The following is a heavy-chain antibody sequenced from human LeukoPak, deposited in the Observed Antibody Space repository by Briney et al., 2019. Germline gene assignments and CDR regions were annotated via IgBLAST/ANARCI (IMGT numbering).Heavy chain of an antibody. CDR1: GGSISSYY. CDR2: IYTSGST. D-gene: IGHD2-2*01. V-gene: IGHV4-4*07. J-gene: IGHJ4*02. CDR3: ARAPIDIVVVPAAMGFDY. Sequence: SETLSLTCTVSGGSISSYYWSWIRQPAGKGLEWIGRIYTSGSTNYNPSLKSRVTMSVDTSKNQFSLKLSSVTAADTAVYYCARAPIDIVVVPAAMGFDYWGQGTLVTVSS.